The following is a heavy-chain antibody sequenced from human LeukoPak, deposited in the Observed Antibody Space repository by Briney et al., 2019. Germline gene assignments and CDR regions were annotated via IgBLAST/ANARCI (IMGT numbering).Heavy chain of an antibody. Sequence: GGSLRLSCAASGFTFSNYAMSWVRQAPGKGLEWVSAISGSGGTTYYADSVRGRFSISRDNPDNTLFLQMNSLRAEDTAVYYCAKRSVSGYTSGWDWYFDLWGRGTLVTVSS. J-gene: IGHJ2*01. CDR3: AKRSVSGYTSGWDWYFDL. CDR2: ISGSGGTT. CDR1: GFTFSNYA. D-gene: IGHD6-25*01. V-gene: IGHV3-23*01.